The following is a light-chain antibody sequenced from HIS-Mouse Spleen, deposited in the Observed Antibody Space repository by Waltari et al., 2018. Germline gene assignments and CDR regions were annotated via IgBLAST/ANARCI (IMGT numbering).Light chain of an antibody. V-gene: IGLV1-44*01. CDR2: SNN. J-gene: IGLJ3*02. CDR3: AAWDDSLNGNWV. CDR1: SSNIGSNT. Sequence: QSVLTQPPSASGTPGPRVTISCSGSSSNIGSNTVNWYQQLPGTSPKPLIYSNNQRPSGVPDRFSGSKSGTSASLAISGLQSEDEADYYCAAWDDSLNGNWVFGGGTKLTVL.